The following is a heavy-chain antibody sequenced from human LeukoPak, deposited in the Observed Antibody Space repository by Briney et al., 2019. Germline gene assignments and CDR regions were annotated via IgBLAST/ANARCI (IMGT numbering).Heavy chain of an antibody. CDR3: ATEPTVVTPDY. CDR2: ISSSSSYI. D-gene: IGHD4-23*01. CDR1: GVTFSSYS. Sequence: GGSLRLSCAASGVTFSSYSMNWGREGPGKGLEWVSSISSSSSYIYYADSVKGRFTISRDNAKNSLYLQMNSLRAEDTAVYYCATEPTVVTPDYWGQGTLVTVSS. V-gene: IGHV3-21*01. J-gene: IGHJ4*02.